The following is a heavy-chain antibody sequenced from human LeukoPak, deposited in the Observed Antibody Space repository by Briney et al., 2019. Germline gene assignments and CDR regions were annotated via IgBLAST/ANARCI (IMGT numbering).Heavy chain of an antibody. Sequence: GGSLRLSCAASGFTFSSYGMHWVRQAPGKGLEWVAFIRYDGSNKYYADSVKGRFTISRDNSKNTLYLQMNSLRAEDTAVYYCAREYCGGDCYWRYFDLWGRGTLVTVSS. D-gene: IGHD2-21*02. CDR2: IRYDGSNK. V-gene: IGHV3-30*02. CDR3: AREYCGGDCYWRYFDL. CDR1: GFTFSSYG. J-gene: IGHJ2*01.